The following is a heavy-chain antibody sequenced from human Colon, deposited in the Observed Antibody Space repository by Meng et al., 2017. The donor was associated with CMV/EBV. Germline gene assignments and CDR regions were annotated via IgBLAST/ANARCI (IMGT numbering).Heavy chain of an antibody. J-gene: IGHJ4*02. CDR2: ISSSSSDI. CDR3: ARDDGSVVPSSAY. D-gene: IGHD2-2*01. CDR1: GFTFSSYS. Sequence: GESLKISCAASGFTFSSYSMNWVRQAPGKGLEWVSSISSSSSDIYYADSVKGRFTISRDNAKNSLYLQMNSLRAEDTAMYYCARDDGSVVPSSAYWGQGTLVTVSS. V-gene: IGHV3-21*01.